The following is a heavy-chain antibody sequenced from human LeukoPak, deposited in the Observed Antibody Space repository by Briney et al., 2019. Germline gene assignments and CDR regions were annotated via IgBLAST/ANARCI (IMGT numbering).Heavy chain of an antibody. D-gene: IGHD3-10*01. J-gene: IGHJ4*02. V-gene: IGHV4-30-2*01. CDR3: ARGLNYGSGSYYTDRLYYFDY. CDR2: IYHSGST. Sequence: PSQTLSLTCAVSGGSISSGGYSWSWIRQPPGKGLEWIGYIYHSGSTYYNPSLKSRVTISVDRSKNQFSLKLSSVTAADTAVYYCARGLNYGSGSYYTDRLYYFDYWGQGTLVTVSS. CDR1: GGSISSGGYS.